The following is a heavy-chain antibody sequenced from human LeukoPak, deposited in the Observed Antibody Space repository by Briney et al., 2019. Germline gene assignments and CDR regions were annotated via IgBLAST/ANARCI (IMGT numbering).Heavy chain of an antibody. D-gene: IGHD5-12*01. V-gene: IGHV1-18*01. Sequence: ASVRVSCKASGYTFTSYGISWVRQAPGQGLEWMGWISAYNGNTNYAQKLQGRVTMTTDTSTSTAYMELRSLRSDDTAVYYCARVPPMLIVATGYYFDYWGQGTLVTVSS. J-gene: IGHJ4*02. CDR3: ARVPPMLIVATGYYFDY. CDR2: ISAYNGNT. CDR1: GYTFTSYG.